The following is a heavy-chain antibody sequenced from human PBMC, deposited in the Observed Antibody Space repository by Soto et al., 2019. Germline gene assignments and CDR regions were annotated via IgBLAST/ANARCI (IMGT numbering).Heavy chain of an antibody. Sequence: EMQLVETGGDLIQPGGSLRLSCAASGFTVSGNYMSWVRQAPGKGLEWVSVIYSGGSTYYADSVKGRFTISRDNSKHTLYLQMTSLRADDTAVYYCARDGGLAEDGMDVWGQGTTVTVSS. V-gene: IGHV3-53*02. CDR2: IYSGGST. CDR3: ARDGGLAEDGMDV. J-gene: IGHJ6*02. D-gene: IGHD3-10*01. CDR1: GFTVSGNY.